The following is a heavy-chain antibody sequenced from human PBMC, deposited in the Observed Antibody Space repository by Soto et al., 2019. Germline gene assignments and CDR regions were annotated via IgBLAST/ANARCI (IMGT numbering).Heavy chain of an antibody. V-gene: IGHV3-30*18. J-gene: IGHJ4*02. CDR1: GFTFSSYG. CDR2: MSYDGSKK. Sequence: QVQLVESGGDVVQPGRSLRLSCAASGFTFSSYGMHWVRQAPGKGLEWVAVMSYDGSKKYYADSVKGRFTISRDNSKNTLYLQMNSLSAEDTAVYYCAKDRWNYDRGGSFDYWGQGTLVTVSS. CDR3: AKDRWNYDRGGSFDY. D-gene: IGHD3-22*01.